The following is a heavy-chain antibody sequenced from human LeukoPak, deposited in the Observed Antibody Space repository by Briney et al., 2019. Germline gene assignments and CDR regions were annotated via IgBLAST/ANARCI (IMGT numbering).Heavy chain of an antibody. CDR1: GFTFSSYA. CDR2: ISYDGSNK. Sequence: PGRSLRLSCAASGFTFSSYAMHWVRQAPGKGLEWVAVISYDGSNKYYADSVKGRFTISRDNSKNTLYLQMNSLRAEDTAVYYCARXSRYSSGWSPRQGAFDIWGQGTMVTVSS. CDR3: ARXSRYSSGWSPRQGAFDI. J-gene: IGHJ3*02. V-gene: IGHV3-30-3*01. D-gene: IGHD6-19*01.